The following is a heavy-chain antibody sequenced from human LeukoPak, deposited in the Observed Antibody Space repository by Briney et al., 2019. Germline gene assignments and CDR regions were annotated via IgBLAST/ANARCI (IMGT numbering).Heavy chain of an antibody. Sequence: SETLSLTCTVSGGSISSYYWSWIRQPPGKGLEWIGYIYYSGSTNYNPSLKSRVTISVDTSKNQFSLKLSSVTAADTAVYYCARAPPGYCSSTSCYHGVDYYYGMDVWGQGTTVTVSS. CDR1: GGSISSYY. V-gene: IGHV4-59*01. J-gene: IGHJ6*02. CDR2: IYYSGST. CDR3: ARAPPGYCSSTSCYHGVDYYYGMDV. D-gene: IGHD2-2*01.